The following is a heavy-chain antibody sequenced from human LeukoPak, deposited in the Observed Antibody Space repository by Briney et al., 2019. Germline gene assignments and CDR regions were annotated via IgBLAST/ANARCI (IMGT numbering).Heavy chain of an antibody. CDR2: INCNTGDT. Sequence: GASVKVSCKASGYTFTFYFIHWVRQAPGQRPEWMGWINCNTGDTNYAQKFQARVSMTRDTSTSTLYMDLTSLTSDDTAVYYCARDRYFGDHSYGHWGQGTLDSVSS. J-gene: IGHJ4*02. V-gene: IGHV1-2*02. CDR3: ARDRYFGDHSYGH. CDR1: GYTFTFYF. D-gene: IGHD4-23*01.